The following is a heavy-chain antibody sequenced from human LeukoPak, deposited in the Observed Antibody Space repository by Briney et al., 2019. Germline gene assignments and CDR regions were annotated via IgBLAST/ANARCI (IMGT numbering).Heavy chain of an antibody. J-gene: IGHJ4*02. CDR2: IKHDGSEK. CDR3: ARGRSTEY. CDR1: GFTFSLYW. V-gene: IGHV3-7*01. Sequence: GGSLRLSCVASGFTFSLYWMTWVRQAPGKGLEWVANIKHDGSEKYYVDSVKGRFTISRDKAKKSLYLQMNSLRGEDTAVYYCARGRSTEYWGQGTLVTVSS.